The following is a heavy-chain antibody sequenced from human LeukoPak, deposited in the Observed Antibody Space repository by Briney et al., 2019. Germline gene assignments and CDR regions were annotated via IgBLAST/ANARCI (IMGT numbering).Heavy chain of an antibody. CDR2: ISGSGGST. CDR3: AKGGGAITIFGVVILPLSYYYYGMDV. D-gene: IGHD3-3*01. J-gene: IGHJ6*02. CDR1: GFTFSSYA. V-gene: IGHV3-23*01. Sequence: GRSLRLSCAASGFTFSSYAMSWVRQAPGKGLEWVSAISGSGGSTYYADSVKGRFTISRDNSKNTLYLQMNSLRAEDTAVYYCAKGGGAITIFGVVILPLSYYYYGMDVWGQGTTVTVSS.